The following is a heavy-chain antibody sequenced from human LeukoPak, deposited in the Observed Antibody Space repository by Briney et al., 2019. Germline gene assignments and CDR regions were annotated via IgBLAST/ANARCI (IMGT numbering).Heavy chain of an antibody. CDR1: GFTFISYA. Sequence: PGGSLRLSCAASGFTFISYAMSWVRQAPGKGLEWVSAISGSGGSTYYADSVKGRFTISRDNSNNTLYLQMNSLRAEDTAVYYCARVSGPGRNVLRYFDWLAPRAYYFDYWGQGTLVTVSS. V-gene: IGHV3-23*01. CDR3: ARVSGPGRNVLRYFDWLAPRAYYFDY. J-gene: IGHJ4*02. D-gene: IGHD3-9*01. CDR2: ISGSGGST.